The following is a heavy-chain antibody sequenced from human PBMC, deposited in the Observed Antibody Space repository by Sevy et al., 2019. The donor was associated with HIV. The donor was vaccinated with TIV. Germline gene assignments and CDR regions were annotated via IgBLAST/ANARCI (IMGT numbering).Heavy chain of an antibody. CDR3: GRTSPRGGFDY. Sequence: ASVKVSCKASGYTFTNYYMHWVRQAPGQGLEWMGINNPSDVSTIYAQKFQGRVTMTRDTSTSTVYMELSSLRSDDTAVYYCGRTSPRGGFDYWGQGALVTVSS. J-gene: IGHJ4*02. V-gene: IGHV1-46*03. CDR1: GYTFTNYY. CDR2: NNPSDVST. D-gene: IGHD3-16*01.